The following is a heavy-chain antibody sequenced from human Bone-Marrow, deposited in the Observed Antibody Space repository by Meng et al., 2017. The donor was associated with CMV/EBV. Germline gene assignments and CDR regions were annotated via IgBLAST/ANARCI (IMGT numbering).Heavy chain of an antibody. CDR2: ISSSGSYK. Sequence: GGSLRLSCAASGFTFSSYSMNWVRQAPGKGLEWVSSISSSGSYKYYADSVKGRFTISRENAKNSLYLQMNSLRAEDTAVYYCAIEAYSSSSVDYWGQGTLVTVSS. CDR1: GFTFSSYS. J-gene: IGHJ4*02. CDR3: AIEAYSSSSVDY. V-gene: IGHV3-21*01. D-gene: IGHD6-6*01.